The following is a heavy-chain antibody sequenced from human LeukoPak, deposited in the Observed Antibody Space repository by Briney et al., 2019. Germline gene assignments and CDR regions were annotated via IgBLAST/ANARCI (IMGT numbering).Heavy chain of an antibody. D-gene: IGHD2-2*01. V-gene: IGHV1-24*01. CDR1: GYTLTELS. CDR3: ATENDPVVPAAHGYYYYGMDV. J-gene: IGHJ6*02. CDR2: FDPEDGET. Sequence: ASVKVSCKVSGYTLTELSMHWVRQAPGKGLEWMGGFDPEDGETIYAQKFQGRVTMTEDISTDTAYMELSSLRSEDTAVYYCATENDPVVPAAHGYYYYGMDVWGQGTTVTVSS.